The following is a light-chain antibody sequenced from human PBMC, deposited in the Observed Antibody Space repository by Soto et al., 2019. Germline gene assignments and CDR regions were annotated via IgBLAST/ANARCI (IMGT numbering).Light chain of an antibody. CDR2: WAY. CDR1: QSVLYRSNNQHC. J-gene: IGKJ1*01. CDR3: QQYCVTPWT. V-gene: IGKV4-1*01. Sequence: DIVMTQSPDSLAVSXGESATINXXSSQSVLYRSNNQHCLAWYQQKPGQPPKLLIYWAYTRESGVPDRFSGGGSGTDFALTISGLQAEDVAVYYCQQYCVTPWTFGQGTKVDIK.